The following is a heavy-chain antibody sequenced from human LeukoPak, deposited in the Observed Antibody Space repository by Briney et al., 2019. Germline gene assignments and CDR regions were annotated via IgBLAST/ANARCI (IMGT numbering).Heavy chain of an antibody. J-gene: IGHJ6*02. CDR2: IYPHDSNT. CDR3: ARSFVAGAGYYYGMDV. D-gene: IGHD6-19*01. Sequence: GESLKISWKGSGYSFTSYWIGWVRQLPDKGLEWMGIIYPHDSNTRYSPSFQGQVTISADKSISTAYLQWTSLKASDTAIYYCARSFVAGAGYYYGMDVWGQGTTVTVFS. CDR1: GYSFTSYW. V-gene: IGHV5-51*01.